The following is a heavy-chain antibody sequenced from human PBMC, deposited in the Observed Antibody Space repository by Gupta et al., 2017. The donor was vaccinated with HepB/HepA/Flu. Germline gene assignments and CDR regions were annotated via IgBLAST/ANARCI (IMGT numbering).Heavy chain of an antibody. CDR1: GGSFSGYY. J-gene: IGHJ4*02. Sequence: QVQLQQWGAGLLKPSETLSLTCAVYGGSFSGYYWSWIRQPPGKGLEWIGEINHSGSTNYNPSLKSRVTISVDTSKNQFSLKLSSVTAADTAVYYCAWFPHPYCSGGNCSDYWGQGTLVTVSS. CDR2: INHSGST. CDR3: AWFPHPYCSGGNCSDY. D-gene: IGHD2-15*01. V-gene: IGHV4-34*01.